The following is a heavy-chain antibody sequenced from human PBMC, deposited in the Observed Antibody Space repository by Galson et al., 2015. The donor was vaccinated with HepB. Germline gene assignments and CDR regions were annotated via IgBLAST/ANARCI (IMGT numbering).Heavy chain of an antibody. J-gene: IGHJ4*02. D-gene: IGHD5-18*01. CDR1: GFTFNSFA. CDR3: AKDRGGYNYDYFDY. Sequence: SLRLSYAASGFTFNSFAMGWVRQAPGKGLEWVSSISRSGDSTNYADSVKGRFTVSRDNSKNTLYLQMNSLRAEDTALYYCAKDRGGYNYDYFDYWGQGILVTVSS. V-gene: IGHV3-23*01. CDR2: ISRSGDST.